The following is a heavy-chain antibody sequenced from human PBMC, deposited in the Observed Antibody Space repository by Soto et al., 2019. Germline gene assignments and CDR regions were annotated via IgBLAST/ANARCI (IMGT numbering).Heavy chain of an antibody. CDR2: ISGSGGST. V-gene: IGHV3-23*01. D-gene: IGHD4-17*01. Sequence: GGSLRLSCAASGFTFSSYAMSWVRQAPGKGLEWVSAISGSGGSTYYADSVKGRFTISRDNSKNTLYLQMNSLRAEDTAVYYCAKDLYDYRGPNGGYWGQGTLVTVSS. J-gene: IGHJ4*02. CDR3: AKDLYDYRGPNGGY. CDR1: GFTFSSYA.